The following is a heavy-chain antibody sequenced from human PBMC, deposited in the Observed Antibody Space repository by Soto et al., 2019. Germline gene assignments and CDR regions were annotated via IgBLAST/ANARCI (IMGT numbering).Heavy chain of an antibody. CDR1: GFPFSSYS. D-gene: IGHD3-10*01. Sequence: GGSLRLSCAASGFPFSSYSMNWVRQAPGKGLEWVSYISSSSSTIYYADSVKGRFTISRDNAKNSLYLQMNSLRDEDTAVYYCARDSEYYYGSGSRYGMDVWGQGTTVTVSS. CDR2: ISSSSSTI. CDR3: ARDSEYYYGSGSRYGMDV. J-gene: IGHJ6*02. V-gene: IGHV3-48*02.